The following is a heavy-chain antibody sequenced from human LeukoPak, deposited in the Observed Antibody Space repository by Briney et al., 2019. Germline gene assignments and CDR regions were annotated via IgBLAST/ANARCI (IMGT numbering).Heavy chain of an antibody. Sequence: GASVKVSCKASGYTFTSYGINWVRQAPGQGPEWMGWISTYNGDTNYAQKLQGRVTMTTDTSTSTAYMELRSLRSDDTAVYYCARGSSYGFSMGYWGQGTLVTVSS. CDR1: GYTFTSYG. D-gene: IGHD3-16*01. J-gene: IGHJ4*02. CDR2: ISTYNGDT. V-gene: IGHV1-18*01. CDR3: ARGSSYGFSMGY.